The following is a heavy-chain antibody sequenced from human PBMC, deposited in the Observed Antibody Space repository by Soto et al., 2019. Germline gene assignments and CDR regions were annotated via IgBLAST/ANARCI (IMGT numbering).Heavy chain of an antibody. V-gene: IGHV1-2*02. CDR3: ARDRSHYYDSSGYSYYFDY. CDR2: INPNSGGT. D-gene: IGHD3-22*01. J-gene: IGHJ4*02. Sequence: ASVKVSFKASGYTLTGYYMHWVRQAPGQGLEWMGWINPNSGGTNYAQKFQGRVTMTRDTSISTAYMELSRLRSDDTAVYYCARDRSHYYDSSGYSYYFDYWGQGTLVTVSS. CDR1: GYTLTGYY.